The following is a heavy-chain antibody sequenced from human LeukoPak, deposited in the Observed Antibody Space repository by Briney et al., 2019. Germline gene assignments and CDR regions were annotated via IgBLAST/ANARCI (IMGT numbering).Heavy chain of an antibody. CDR3: ARNVDTAMNYFDY. CDR1: GGSLSSYY. D-gene: IGHD5-18*01. V-gene: IGHV4-59*01. J-gene: IGHJ4*02. Sequence: SETLSLTCTVSGGSLSSYYWSWIRQPPGKGLEWIGYIYYSGSTNYNPSLKSRVTISVDTSKNQFSLKLSSVTAADTAVYYCARNVDTAMNYFDYWGQGTLVTVSS. CDR2: IYYSGST.